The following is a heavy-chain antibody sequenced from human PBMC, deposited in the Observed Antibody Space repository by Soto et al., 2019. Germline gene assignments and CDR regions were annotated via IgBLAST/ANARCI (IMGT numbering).Heavy chain of an antibody. Sequence: ASVKVSCKSSGYPFTHYGITWVRQAPGQGLEWMGWISSYNGNTNYGQTLQGRVTLTTDTSTSTVYMELSSLRSEDTAVYYCATLTTVYYYYYGMDVWGQGTTVTVS. CDR2: ISSYNGNT. CDR3: ATLTTVYYYYYGMDV. CDR1: GYPFTHYG. J-gene: IGHJ6*02. D-gene: IGHD4-17*01. V-gene: IGHV1-18*01.